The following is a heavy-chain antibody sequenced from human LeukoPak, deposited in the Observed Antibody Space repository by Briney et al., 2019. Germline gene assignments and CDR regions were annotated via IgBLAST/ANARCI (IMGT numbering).Heavy chain of an antibody. V-gene: IGHV5-51*01. CDR1: GYIFTDYW. J-gene: IGHJ4*02. CDR3: ARPPNARGGYVEY. D-gene: IGHD1-26*01. CDR2: IYPADSDT. Sequence: GESLKISCKGSGYIFTDYWIGWVRQMPGKGLEWMGIIYPADSDTRYSPSFQGQVTISADKSISTAYLEWSSLKASDTAIYYCARPPNARGGYVEYWGQGTLVTVSS.